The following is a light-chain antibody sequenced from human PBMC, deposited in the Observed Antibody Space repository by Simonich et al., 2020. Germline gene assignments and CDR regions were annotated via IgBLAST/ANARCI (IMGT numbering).Light chain of an antibody. CDR2: WAS. Sequence: DIVMTQSPDSLAVSLGERATINCKTSQSVLYSSNNKNYLAWYQQKPGQTPQLLIYWASTRKSGVPDRFSGSGSGTDFTLTISSLQAEDVAVYYCQQYYSTQYTFGQGTKLEIK. V-gene: IGKV4-1*01. CDR3: QQYYSTQYT. CDR1: QSVLYSSNNKNY. J-gene: IGKJ2*01.